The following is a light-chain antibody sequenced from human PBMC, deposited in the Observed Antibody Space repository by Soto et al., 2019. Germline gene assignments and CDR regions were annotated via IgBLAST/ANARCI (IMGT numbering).Light chain of an antibody. J-gene: IGKJ1*01. CDR3: QQRSNLPWT. CDR2: GTS. CDR1: QSVSSY. Sequence: EIVLTQSPATLSLSPGERATLSCRASQSVSSYLAWYQQKPGQAPRLLIYGTSNRATGIPVRFSGSGSGTDFTLSISSLEPEDFADYYCQQRSNLPWTFGQGTKVEIK. V-gene: IGKV3-11*01.